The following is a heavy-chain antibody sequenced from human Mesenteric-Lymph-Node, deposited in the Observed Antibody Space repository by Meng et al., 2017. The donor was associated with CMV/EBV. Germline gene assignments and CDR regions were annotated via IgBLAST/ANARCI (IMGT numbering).Heavy chain of an antibody. CDR2: IRQEGSEK. J-gene: IGHJ6*02. CDR1: GFDFSTYW. D-gene: IGHD2-21*01. Sequence: LSLTCAASGFDFSTYWMSWVRQAPGKGLEWVANIRQEGSEKYYADSVKGRFTISRDNAKNSLYLQMNGLSAGDTALYYCVRDTYFYYGMDVWGRGTPVTVSS. CDR3: VRDTYFYYGMDV. V-gene: IGHV3-7*01.